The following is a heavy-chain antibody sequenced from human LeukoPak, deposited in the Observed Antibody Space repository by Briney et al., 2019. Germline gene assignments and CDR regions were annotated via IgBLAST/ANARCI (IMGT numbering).Heavy chain of an antibody. V-gene: IGHV5-51*01. CDR1: GYRFNSYW. Sequence: GESLKISCKGSGYRFNSYWIGWVRQMPGKGLEWMGIIYPGDSDTRYSPSFQGQVTISVDKSISTAYLQWRSLKASDTAMYYCASLQGGYNSSGPSWGYWGQGTLVTVSS. J-gene: IGHJ4*02. CDR3: ASLQGGYNSSGPSWGY. D-gene: IGHD3-22*01. CDR2: IYPGDSDT.